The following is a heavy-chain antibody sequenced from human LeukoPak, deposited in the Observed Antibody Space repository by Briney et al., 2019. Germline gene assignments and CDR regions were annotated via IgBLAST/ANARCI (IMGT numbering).Heavy chain of an antibody. J-gene: IGHJ3*02. V-gene: IGHV3-23*01. Sequence: GRSLRLSCAASGFTFSSYAMSWVRQAPGKGLEWVSAISGSGGSTYYADSVKGRFTISRDNSKNTLYLQMNSLRAEDTAVYYCANTGPPWVTIFGVVDAFDIWGQGAMVTVSS. D-gene: IGHD3-3*01. CDR2: ISGSGGST. CDR3: ANTGPPWVTIFGVVDAFDI. CDR1: GFTFSSYA.